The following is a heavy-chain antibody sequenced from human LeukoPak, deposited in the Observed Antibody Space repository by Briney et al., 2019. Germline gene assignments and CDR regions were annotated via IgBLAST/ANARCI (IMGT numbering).Heavy chain of an antibody. V-gene: IGHV4-31*03. Sequence: SETLSLTCTVSGGSISSGGYYWRWIRQHPGKGLEWIGYIYYSGSTYYTPSLKSRVAISVDTSKNQFSLKLSSVTAADTAVYYCARQSSFTYYFDSWGQGTLVTVSS. CDR1: GGSISSGGYY. CDR3: ARQSSFTYYFDS. CDR2: IYYSGST. J-gene: IGHJ4*02.